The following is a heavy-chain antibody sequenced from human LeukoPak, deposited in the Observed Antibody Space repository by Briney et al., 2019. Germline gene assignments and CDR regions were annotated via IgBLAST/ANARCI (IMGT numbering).Heavy chain of an antibody. CDR2: ISGTGDSP. CDR3: AKDIGWFDP. Sequence: PGGSLTLSCAASGFTFRSYAMNWVRQAPGKGLERVSAISGTGDSPHYADSVKGRFTISRDNSKNTLYLQMNSLRAEDTAFYYCAKDIGWFDPWGQGTLVTVSS. V-gene: IGHV3-23*01. J-gene: IGHJ5*02. CDR1: GFTFRSYA.